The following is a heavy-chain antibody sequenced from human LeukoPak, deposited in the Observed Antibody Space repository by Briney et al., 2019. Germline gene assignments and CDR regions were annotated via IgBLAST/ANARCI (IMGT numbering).Heavy chain of an antibody. V-gene: IGHV1-2*02. J-gene: IGHJ1*01. CDR2: INPNSGGT. D-gene: IGHD2-15*01. CDR3: ARGTGYCSGGSCYVAEYFQH. Sequence: GASVKVSCKASGYTFTGYYMHWVRQAPGQGLEWMGWINPNSGGTNYAQKFQGRVTMTRDMSTSTVYMELSSLRSEDTAVYYCARGTGYCSGGSCYVAEYFQHWGQGTLVTVSS. CDR1: GYTFTGYY.